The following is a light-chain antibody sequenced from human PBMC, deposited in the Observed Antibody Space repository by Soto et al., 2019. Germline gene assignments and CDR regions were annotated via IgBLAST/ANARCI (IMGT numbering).Light chain of an antibody. Sequence: SPATLSVDPGERATLGSRASQSVSSSYLAWYQQKPGQAPRLLIYGASSRATGIPDRFSGSGSGTDFTLTINRLEPEDFAVYYCQQYGNFPYTFGQGTRLEI. CDR1: QSVSSSY. V-gene: IGKV3-20*01. CDR2: GAS. CDR3: QQYGNFPYT. J-gene: IGKJ5*01.